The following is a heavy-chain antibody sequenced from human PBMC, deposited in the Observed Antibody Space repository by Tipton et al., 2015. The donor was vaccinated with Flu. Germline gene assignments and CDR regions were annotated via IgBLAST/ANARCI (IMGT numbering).Heavy chain of an antibody. CDR3: ARAVGYDSSGYSKNAFDI. D-gene: IGHD3-22*01. V-gene: IGHV4-4*07. J-gene: IGHJ3*02. CDR2: IYTSGST. Sequence: TLSLTCSVSGDSIGNGYYWSWIRQPAGKGLEWIGRIYTSGSTNYNPSLKSRVTMSVDTSKNQFSLKLSSVTAADTAVYYCARAVGYDSSGYSKNAFDIWGQGTMVTVSS. CDR1: GDSIGNGYY.